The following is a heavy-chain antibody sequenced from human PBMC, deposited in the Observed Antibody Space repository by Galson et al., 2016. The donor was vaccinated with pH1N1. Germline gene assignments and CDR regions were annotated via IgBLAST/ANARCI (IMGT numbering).Heavy chain of an antibody. CDR1: GFTFSSHA. V-gene: IGHV3-23*01. Sequence: LSCAASGFTFSSHAMSWVRQAPGKGLQWVSGIGKNGGTYYIDSVRGRFTISRDNSRNTLYLQMNSLRVEDTARYYCVKPDSEHSGDHWGQGTLVTVSS. CDR2: IGKNGGT. D-gene: IGHD6-19*01. CDR3: VKPDSEHSGDH. J-gene: IGHJ5*02.